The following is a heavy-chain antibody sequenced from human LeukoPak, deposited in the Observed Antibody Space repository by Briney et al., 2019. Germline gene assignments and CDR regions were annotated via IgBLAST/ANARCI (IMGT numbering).Heavy chain of an antibody. Sequence: GGSLRLSCAASGFIFSNYEMNWVRQAPGKGLEWISYISSSGSTIYYADSVKGRFTISRDNAKNSLYLQMNSLRAEDTAVYYCEKDQNNDYFGGSYQNYMDVWVNGTTVTVSS. D-gene: IGHD3-16*02. J-gene: IGHJ6*03. CDR1: GFIFSNYE. CDR3: EKDQNNDYFGGSYQNYMDV. CDR2: ISSSGSTI. V-gene: IGHV3-48*03.